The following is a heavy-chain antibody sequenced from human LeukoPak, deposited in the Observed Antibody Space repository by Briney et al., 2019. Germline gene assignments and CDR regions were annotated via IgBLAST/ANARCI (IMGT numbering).Heavy chain of an antibody. CDR3: AKSSTVTTAGNWFDP. CDR1: GFTFSSYA. CDR2: ISGGGGNT. Sequence: GGSLRLSCAASGFTFSSYAMSWVRQAPGKGLEWVSAISGGGGNTFYGDSVKGRFTISRDNSTNTLYLQMNSWRAEDTAVYYCAKSSTVTTAGNWFDPWGQGTLVTVSS. V-gene: IGHV3-23*01. D-gene: IGHD4-17*01. J-gene: IGHJ5*02.